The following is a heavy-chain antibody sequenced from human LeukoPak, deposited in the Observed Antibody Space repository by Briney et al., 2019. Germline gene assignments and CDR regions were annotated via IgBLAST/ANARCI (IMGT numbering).Heavy chain of an antibody. V-gene: IGHV4-39*01. CDR3: ARPVSSGWYNY. D-gene: IGHD6-19*01. CDR1: GGSISSSSYY. Sequence: PSETLFLTCTVSGGSISSSSYYWGWIRQPPGKGLEWIGSIYYSGSTYYNPSLKSRVTISVDTSKNQFSLKLSSVTAADTAVYYCARPVSSGWYNYWGQGTLVTVSS. J-gene: IGHJ4*02. CDR2: IYYSGST.